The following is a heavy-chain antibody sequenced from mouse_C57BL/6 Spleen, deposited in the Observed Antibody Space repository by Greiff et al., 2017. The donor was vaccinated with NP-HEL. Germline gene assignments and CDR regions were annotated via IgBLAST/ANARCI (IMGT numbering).Heavy chain of an antibody. Sequence: VQLQQSGAELVKPGASVKMSCKASGYTFTSYWITWVKQRPGQGLEWIGDIYPGSGSTNYNEQFKSKATLTVDTSSSTAYMQLSSLTSEDSAVYYCARKEGYDYDTVDYWGKGTTLTVSS. V-gene: IGHV1-55*01. CDR3: ARKEGYDYDTVDY. CDR1: GYTFTSYW. D-gene: IGHD2-4*01. J-gene: IGHJ2*01. CDR2: IYPGSGST.